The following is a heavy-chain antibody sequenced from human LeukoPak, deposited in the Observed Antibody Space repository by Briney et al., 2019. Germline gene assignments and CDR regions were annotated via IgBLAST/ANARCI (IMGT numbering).Heavy chain of an antibody. Sequence: GGSLRLSCAASGFTFDDYGMSWVRQAPGKGLEWVSGINWNGGSTGYADSVKGRFTISRDSSKNTVYLQMGSPRADDTAVYYCARVGGSGWYGYIDYWGQGTLVRVSS. D-gene: IGHD6-19*01. CDR3: ARVGGSGWYGYIDY. CDR1: GFTFDDYG. J-gene: IGHJ4*02. CDR2: INWNGGST. V-gene: IGHV3-20*04.